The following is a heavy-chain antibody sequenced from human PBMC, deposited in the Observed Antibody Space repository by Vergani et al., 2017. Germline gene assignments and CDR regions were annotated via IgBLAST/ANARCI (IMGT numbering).Heavy chain of an antibody. CDR2: IRSKAYGQAT. D-gene: IGHD3-10*01. Sequence: EVQLVESGGDLVQPGRSLRLSCTASGFTFGYYAKDWFRQAPGQGLEWVGGIRSKAYGQATIYAASVKGRFTISRDDSKSIAYLQMNNLQTEDTAMYYCVRDQVTMLRGSDALDIWGQGTMVTVSS. CDR1: GFTFGYYA. V-gene: IGHV3-49*03. CDR3: VRDQVTMLRGSDALDI. J-gene: IGHJ3*02.